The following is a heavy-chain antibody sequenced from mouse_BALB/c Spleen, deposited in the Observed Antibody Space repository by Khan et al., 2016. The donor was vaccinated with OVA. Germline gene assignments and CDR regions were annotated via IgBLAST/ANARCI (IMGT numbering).Heavy chain of an antibody. J-gene: IGHJ2*01. CDR2: INPSSGYT. V-gene: IGHV1S26*01. CDR1: GYTFTSYR. Sequence: VQLQQSGAELVKPGASVKMSCKASGYTFTSYRMHWVKQRPGQGLEWIGYINPSSGYTEYNQNFKDKATLTADKSSSTAYMQLSSLTSEDSAVYYCARDRIDYWGQGTTLTVSS. CDR3: ARDRIDY.